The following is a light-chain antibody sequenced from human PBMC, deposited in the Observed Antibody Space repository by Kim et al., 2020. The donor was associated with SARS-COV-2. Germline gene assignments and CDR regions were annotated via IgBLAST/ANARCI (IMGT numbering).Light chain of an antibody. J-gene: IGLJ2*01. Sequence: QSALTQPASVSGSPGQSITISCTGSSNDVGGYDYVSWYQQHPGKAPKLMIYDVTNRASGVSRRFSGSKSANTASLIISGLQAEDEAVYYCSSYSITSLVLFGGGTQLTVL. CDR3: SSYSITSLVL. V-gene: IGLV2-14*03. CDR2: DVT. CDR1: SNDVGGYDY.